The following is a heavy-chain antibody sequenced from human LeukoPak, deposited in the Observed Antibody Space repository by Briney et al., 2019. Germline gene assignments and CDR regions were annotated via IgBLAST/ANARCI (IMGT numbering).Heavy chain of an antibody. CDR3: ARNAARPARFDY. Sequence: SETLSLTCTVSGGSISSYYWSWIRQPPGKGLEWIGYIYYSGSTNYNPSLKSRVTISVDTSKNQFSLKLSSVTAADTAVYYCARNAARPARFDYWGQGTLVTVSS. D-gene: IGHD6-6*01. CDR1: GGSISSYY. CDR2: IYYSGST. V-gene: IGHV4-59*01. J-gene: IGHJ4*02.